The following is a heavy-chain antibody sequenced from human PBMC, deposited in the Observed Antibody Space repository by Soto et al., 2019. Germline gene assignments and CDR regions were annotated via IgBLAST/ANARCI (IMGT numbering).Heavy chain of an antibody. CDR1: GYTFTSYA. Sequence: GASVKVSCKASGYTFTSYAMHWVRQAPGQRLEWMGWINAGNGNTKYSQKFQGRVTITRDTSASTAYMELSSLRSEDTAVYYCARPLLYYDYVPFYWGQGTLVTVSS. CDR3: ARPLLYYDYVPFY. CDR2: INAGNGNT. J-gene: IGHJ4*02. D-gene: IGHD3-16*01. V-gene: IGHV1-3*01.